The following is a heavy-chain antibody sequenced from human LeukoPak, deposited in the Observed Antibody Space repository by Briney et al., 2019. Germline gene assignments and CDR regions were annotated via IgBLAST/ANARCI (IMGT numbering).Heavy chain of an antibody. CDR1: GFTFSSYA. V-gene: IGHV3-23*01. D-gene: IGHD3-9*01. CDR2: ISGSGGSA. J-gene: IGHJ4*02. CDR3: AKDNYDILTGYRSRIV. Sequence: GGSLRLSCAASGFTFSSYAMSWVRPAPGKGLEWVSAISGSGGSAYYADSVKGRFTISRDNSKNTLCLQMNSLRAEDTAVYYCAKDNYDILTGYRSRIVWGQGTLVTVSS.